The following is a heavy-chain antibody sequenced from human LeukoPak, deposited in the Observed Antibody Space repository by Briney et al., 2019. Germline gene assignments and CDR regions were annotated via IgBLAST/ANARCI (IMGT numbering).Heavy chain of an antibody. V-gene: IGHV1-2*02. D-gene: IGHD3-22*01. Sequence: ASVKVSCKASGHTFTGYYMHWVRQAPGQGLEWMGWINPNSGGTNYAQKFQGRVTMTRDTSISTAYMELSRLRSDDTAVYYCAREEDSSGYWVYWGQGTLVTVSS. CDR2: INPNSGGT. J-gene: IGHJ4*02. CDR1: GHTFTGYY. CDR3: AREEDSSGYWVY.